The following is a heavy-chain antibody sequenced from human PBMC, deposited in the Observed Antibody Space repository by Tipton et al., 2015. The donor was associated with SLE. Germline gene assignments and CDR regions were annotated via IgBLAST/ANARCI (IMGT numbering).Heavy chain of an antibody. V-gene: IGHV3-33*01. CDR1: GFTFSSYG. CDR2: IWYDGSNK. J-gene: IGHJ4*02. Sequence: SGFTFSSYGMHWVRQAPGKGLEWVAVIWYDGSNKYYADSVKGRFTISRDNSKNTLYLQMNSLRAKDTAVYYCARDTFGVLDYWGQGTLVTVSS. D-gene: IGHD3-3*01. CDR3: ARDTFGVLDY.